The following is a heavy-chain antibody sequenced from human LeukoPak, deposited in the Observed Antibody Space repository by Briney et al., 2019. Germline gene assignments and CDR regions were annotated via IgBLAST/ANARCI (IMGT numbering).Heavy chain of an antibody. D-gene: IGHD2-15*01. CDR3: ARTSGYFDY. CDR2: LTGAGGTT. V-gene: IGHV3-23*01. Sequence: GGSLRLSCAASGFTFSSYAMSWVRQAPGRGLEWVSALTGAGGTTYYADSVRGRFTISRDNSKNTLFLQMESLRAEDTAVYYCARTSGYFDYWGQGTLVTVSS. CDR1: GFTFSSYA. J-gene: IGHJ4*02.